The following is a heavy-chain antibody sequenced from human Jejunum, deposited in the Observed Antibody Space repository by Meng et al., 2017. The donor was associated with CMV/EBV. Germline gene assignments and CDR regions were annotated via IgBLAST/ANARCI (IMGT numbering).Heavy chain of an antibody. V-gene: IGHV3-74*02. Sequence: EVEWVGSGGGLVQPGGSLSSSCAASGFTVSNNYMSWVRQAPGKGLVWVSRINSDGGTTTYADSVRGRFAISRDNAKNTLYLQMNSLRAEDTAVYYCAYDFKREAAFDIWGQGTMVTVSS. D-gene: IGHD3-3*01. J-gene: IGHJ3*02. CDR3: AYDFKREAAFDI. CDR2: INSDGGTT. CDR1: GFTVSNNY.